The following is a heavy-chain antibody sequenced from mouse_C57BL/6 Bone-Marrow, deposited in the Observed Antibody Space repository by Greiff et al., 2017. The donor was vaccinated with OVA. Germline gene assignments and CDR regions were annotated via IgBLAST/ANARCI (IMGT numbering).Heavy chain of an antibody. CDR2: ISDGGSYT. V-gene: IGHV5-4*01. CDR1: GFTFSSYA. D-gene: IGHD1-1*01. CDR3: ARETTVVNFDY. Sequence: EVKLMESGGGLVKPGGSLKLSCAASGFTFSSYAMSWVRQTPEKRLEWVATISDGGSYTYYPDNVKGRFTISRDNAKNNLYLQMSHLKSEDTAMYYCARETTVVNFDYWGQGTTLTVSS. J-gene: IGHJ2*01.